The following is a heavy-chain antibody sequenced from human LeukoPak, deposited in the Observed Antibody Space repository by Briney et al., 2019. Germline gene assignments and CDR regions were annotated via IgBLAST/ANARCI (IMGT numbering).Heavy chain of an antibody. CDR2: ISGSGGST. J-gene: IGHJ4*02. V-gene: IGHV3-23*01. CDR1: GFTFSSYA. Sequence: GGSLGLSCAASGFTFSSYAMSWAPRPPGRGWEGASAISGSGGSTYYADSVKGRFTISRDNSKNTLYLQMNSLRAEDTAVYYCRGFYSSSPYYFDYWGQGTLVTVSS. CDR3: RGFYSSSPYYFDY. D-gene: IGHD6-13*01.